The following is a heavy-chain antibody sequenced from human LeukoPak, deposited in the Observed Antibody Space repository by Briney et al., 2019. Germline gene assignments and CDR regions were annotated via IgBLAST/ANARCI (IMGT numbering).Heavy chain of an antibody. CDR2: IHYTGST. V-gene: IGHV4-59*01. Sequence: PSETLSLTCTVSGGSISSYYWSWIRQSPGKGLECIGYIHYTGSTNYNPSLKSRVTISVETSKNQFSLKLKSVTAADTAVYYCARGPYYYDSSGSFDYWGQGALVTVSS. CDR1: GGSISSYY. D-gene: IGHD3-22*01. J-gene: IGHJ4*02. CDR3: ARGPYYYDSSGSFDY.